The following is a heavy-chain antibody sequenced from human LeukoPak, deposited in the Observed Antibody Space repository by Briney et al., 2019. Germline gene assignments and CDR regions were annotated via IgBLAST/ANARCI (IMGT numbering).Heavy chain of an antibody. CDR2: ISWNSGSI. J-gene: IGHJ4*02. Sequence: GRSLRLSCAASGFTFDDYAMHWVRQAPGKGLEWVSGISWNSGSIGYADSVKGRFTISRDNAKNSLYLQMNSLRAEDTALYYCAKASDILTGYYSEVDYWGQGTLVTVSS. V-gene: IGHV3-9*01. D-gene: IGHD3-9*01. CDR1: GFTFDDYA. CDR3: AKASDILTGYYSEVDY.